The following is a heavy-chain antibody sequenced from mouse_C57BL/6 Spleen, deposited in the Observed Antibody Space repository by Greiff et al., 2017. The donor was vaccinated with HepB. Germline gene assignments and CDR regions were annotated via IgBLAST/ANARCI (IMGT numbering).Heavy chain of an antibody. CDR1: GFTFSDYG. CDR3: AKGGVYYGYDRFAY. Sequence: EVQRVESGGGLVKPGGSLKLSCAASGFTFSDYGMHWVRQAPEKGLEWVAYISSGSSTIYYADTVKGRFTISRDNAKNTLFLQMTSLRSEDTAMYYCAKGGVYYGYDRFAYWGQGTLVTVSA. V-gene: IGHV5-17*01. CDR2: ISSGSSTI. J-gene: IGHJ3*01. D-gene: IGHD2-2*01.